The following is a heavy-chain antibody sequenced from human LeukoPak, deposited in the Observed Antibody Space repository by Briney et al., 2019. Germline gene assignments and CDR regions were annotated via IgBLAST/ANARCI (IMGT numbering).Heavy chain of an antibody. CDR3: VGGRYYFDY. V-gene: IGHV4-34*01. CDR2: IKHSGST. J-gene: IGHJ4*02. CDR1: GGSFSGYY. Sequence: PSETLSPTCAVYGGSFSGYYWSWIRQPPGKGLEWIGEIKHSGSTNYNPSLKSRVTISVDTSKNQFSLKLSSVTAADTAVYYCVGGRYYFDYWGQGTLVTVSS. D-gene: IGHD2-15*01.